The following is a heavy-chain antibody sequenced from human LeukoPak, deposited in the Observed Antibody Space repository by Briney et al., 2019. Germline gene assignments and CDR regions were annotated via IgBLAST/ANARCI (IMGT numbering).Heavy chain of an antibody. CDR2: ISYSGST. V-gene: IGHV4-59*01. CDR1: GGSISNYY. CDR3: ARVENYGSGSSEYWFDP. Sequence: SETLSLTCTVSGGSISNYYWSWIRQPPGKGLEWIGYISYSGSTNSSPSLKSRVTISVDTSKNQFSLKLSSVTAAETAVYYCARVENYGSGSSEYWFDPWGQGTLVTVSS. J-gene: IGHJ5*02. D-gene: IGHD3-10*01.